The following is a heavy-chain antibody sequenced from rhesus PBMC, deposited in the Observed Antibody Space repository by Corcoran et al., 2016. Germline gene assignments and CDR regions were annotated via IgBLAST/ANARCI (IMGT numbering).Heavy chain of an antibody. Sequence: QVTLKESGPALVKPTQTLTLTCTFSGVPLSTTGMRGGWIGPPPGKALEWSALIYWDDDKYYSTSLKSRLTISKYTSKNQVVFTMTNMDPVDTSTYFCARRPHYGNFDYWGQGVLVIVSS. CDR3: ARRPHYGNFDY. CDR2: IYWDDDK. V-gene: IGHV2S1*01. CDR1: GVPLSTTGMR. J-gene: IGHJ4*01. D-gene: IGHD4-29*01.